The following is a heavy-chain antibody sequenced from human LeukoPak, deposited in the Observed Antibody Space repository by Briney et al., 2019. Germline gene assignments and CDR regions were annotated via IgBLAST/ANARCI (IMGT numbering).Heavy chain of an antibody. V-gene: IGHV3-30*02. D-gene: IGHD6-19*01. CDR2: IWYDGSNK. CDR3: VKTLISVAGTGAFDM. Sequence: GGSLRLSCAASGFTFSSYGMHWVRQAPGKGLEWVAVIWYDGSNKYYADSVKGRFTISRDNSKNTLYLQMSSLRAEDTAVYYCVKTLISVAGTGAFDMWGQGTMVTVSS. CDR1: GFTFSSYG. J-gene: IGHJ3*02.